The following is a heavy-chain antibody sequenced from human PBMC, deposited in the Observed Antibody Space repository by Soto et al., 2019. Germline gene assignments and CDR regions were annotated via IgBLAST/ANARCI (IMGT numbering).Heavy chain of an antibody. CDR3: ARGGYNWNYRVIWFDP. CDR2: INHSGST. V-gene: IGHV4-34*01. CDR1: GGSFSGYY. J-gene: IGHJ5*02. D-gene: IGHD1-7*01. Sequence: PSETLSLTCAVYGGSFSGYYWSWIRQPPGKGLEWIGEINHSGSTNYNPSLKSRVTISVDTSKNQFSLKLSSVTAADTAVYYCARGGYNWNYRVIWFDPWGQGTLVTVSS.